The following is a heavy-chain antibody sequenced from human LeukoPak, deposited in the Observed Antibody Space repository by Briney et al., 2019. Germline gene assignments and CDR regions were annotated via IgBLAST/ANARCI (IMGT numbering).Heavy chain of an antibody. CDR1: GFNFGDYY. CDR3: ARDLDYDILTGYYNSGYFDY. CDR2: MSSRSGII. Sequence: GGSLRLSCVASGFNFGDYYMNWIRQSPGKGLEWISYMSSRSGIIYYGGSVKGRFTISRDNAKNSLYLQMNSLRAEDTAVYYCARDLDYDILTGYYNSGYFDYWGQGTLVTVSS. J-gene: IGHJ4*02. V-gene: IGHV3-11*04. D-gene: IGHD3-9*01.